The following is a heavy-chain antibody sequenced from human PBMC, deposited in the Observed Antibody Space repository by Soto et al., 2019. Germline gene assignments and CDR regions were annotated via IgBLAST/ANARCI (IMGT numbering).Heavy chain of an antibody. CDR1: GFSFSSYA. CDR3: AKHQYSFAHYIDH. V-gene: IGHV3-30*02. J-gene: IGHJ4*02. D-gene: IGHD5-12*01. Sequence: AGGSLRLSCAASGFSFSSYAMHWVRQAPGKGLEWVAVIWYDGVNKYYADSVKGRFSIARDKSSNTLVLHMSSLRAEDTALYYCAKHQYSFAHYIDHWGQGTQVTVS. CDR2: IWYDGVNK.